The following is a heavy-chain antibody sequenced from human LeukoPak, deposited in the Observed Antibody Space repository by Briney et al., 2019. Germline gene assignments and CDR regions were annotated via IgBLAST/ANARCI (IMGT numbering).Heavy chain of an antibody. CDR3: ARGADSSSWYGGWFDP. Sequence: ASVKVSCKASGYTFTSYAMHWVRQAPGQRLEWMGWINAGNGNTKYSQKFLGRVTITRDTSASTAYMELSSLRSEDTAVYYCARGADSSSWYGGWFDPWGQGTLVTVSS. CDR1: GYTFTSYA. CDR2: INAGNGNT. V-gene: IGHV1-3*01. D-gene: IGHD6-13*01. J-gene: IGHJ5*02.